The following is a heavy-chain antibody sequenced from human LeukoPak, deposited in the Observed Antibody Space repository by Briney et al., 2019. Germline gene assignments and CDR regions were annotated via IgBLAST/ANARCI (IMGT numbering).Heavy chain of an antibody. CDR3: ARESVYGDPYVDY. Sequence: GGSLRLSCAASGFTFSSYSMNWVRQAPGKGLEWVSSISSSSSYIYYADSVKGRFTISRDNAKNSLYLQMNSLRAEDTAVYYCARESVYGDPYVDYWGQGTLVTVSS. V-gene: IGHV3-21*01. D-gene: IGHD4-17*01. J-gene: IGHJ4*02. CDR2: ISSSSSYI. CDR1: GFTFSSYS.